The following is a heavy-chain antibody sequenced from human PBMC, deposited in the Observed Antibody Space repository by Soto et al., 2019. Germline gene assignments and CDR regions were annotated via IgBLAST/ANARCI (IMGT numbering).Heavy chain of an antibody. CDR2: IYYSGNT. CDR3: ASQYSSSSGVGLDY. V-gene: IGHV4-39*01. J-gene: IGHJ4*02. D-gene: IGHD6-6*01. Sequence: QLQLQESGPGLVKPSETLSLTCTVSGGSISSSSYYWGWIRQPPGKGLEWIGSIYYSGNTYYNPSLKSRVTIAVDTSKNQFSLKLSSVTAADTAVYYCASQYSSSSGVGLDYWGQGTLVTVSS. CDR1: GGSISSSSYY.